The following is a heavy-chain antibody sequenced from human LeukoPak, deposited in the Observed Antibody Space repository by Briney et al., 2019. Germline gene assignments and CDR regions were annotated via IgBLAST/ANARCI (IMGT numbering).Heavy chain of an antibody. CDR3: ARRGPAGSSSSGMDA. V-gene: IGHV6-1*01. CDR1: GDSVSSNSVT. J-gene: IGHJ6*02. D-gene: IGHD6-6*01. Sequence: SQTLSLTCAISGDSVSSNSVTWNWIRQSPSRGLEWLGRTYYRSRWYFDYAVSVNSRITINPDTSKNQFSLQLNSVTLEDTAVYYCARRGPAGSSSSGMDAWGQGTTVTVSS. CDR2: TYYRSRWYF.